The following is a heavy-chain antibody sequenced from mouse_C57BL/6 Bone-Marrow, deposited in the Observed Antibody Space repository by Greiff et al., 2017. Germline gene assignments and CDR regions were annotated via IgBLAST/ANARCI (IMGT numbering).Heavy chain of an antibody. CDR2: IYPRSGNT. V-gene: IGHV1-81*01. CDR3: ASPYGYDGYYFDY. Sequence: QVQLKQSGAELARPGASVKLSCKASGYTFTSYGISWVKQRTGQGLEWIGEIYPRSGNTYYNEKFKGKATLTADKSSSTAYMELRSLTSEDSAVYFCASPYGYDGYYFDYWGQGTTLTVSS. D-gene: IGHD2-2*01. J-gene: IGHJ2*01. CDR1: GYTFTSYG.